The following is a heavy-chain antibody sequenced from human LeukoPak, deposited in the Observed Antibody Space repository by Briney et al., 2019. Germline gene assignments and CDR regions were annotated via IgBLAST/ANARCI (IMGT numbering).Heavy chain of an antibody. Sequence: GGSLRLSCAASGFSFSSYWMHWVRPAPGKGLVWGSRLDTDGSSTRYADSVKGRFTISRDNAKNTLYLQMNSLRAEDTAVYYCARAPNDYWSGYSASFDYWGQGTLVTVSS. V-gene: IGHV3-74*01. CDR3: ARAPNDYWSGYSASFDY. CDR1: GFSFSSYW. D-gene: IGHD3-3*01. J-gene: IGHJ4*02. CDR2: LDTDGSST.